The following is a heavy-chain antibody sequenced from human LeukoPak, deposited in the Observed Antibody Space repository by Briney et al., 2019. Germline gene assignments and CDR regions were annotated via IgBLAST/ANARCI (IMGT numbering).Heavy chain of an antibody. D-gene: IGHD2-21*01. V-gene: IGHV1-69*02. CDR3: ASPRGGGGDESWFDP. Sequence: SVKVSCKASGGTFSSYTISWVRQAPGQGLEWMGRIIPILGIANYAQKFQGRVTITADKPTSTAYMELSSLRSEDTAVYYCASPRGGGGDESWFDPWGQGTLVTVSS. J-gene: IGHJ5*02. CDR2: IIPILGIA. CDR1: GGTFSSYT.